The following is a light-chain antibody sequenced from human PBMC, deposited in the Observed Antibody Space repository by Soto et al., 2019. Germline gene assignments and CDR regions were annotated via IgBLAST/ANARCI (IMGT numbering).Light chain of an antibody. CDR2: EAS. V-gene: IGKV1-5*01. J-gene: IGKJ4*02. CDR3: QQYNSSPLT. CDR1: QSIRTW. Sequence: DIQMTQSPSTLSASVGDRVTITCRANQSIRTWLAWYQQKPGKAPKLLIYEASTLESGVPSRFSAGGSGADFTLIISSLQPDDFATYYCQQYNSSPLTFGGGTKVEIK.